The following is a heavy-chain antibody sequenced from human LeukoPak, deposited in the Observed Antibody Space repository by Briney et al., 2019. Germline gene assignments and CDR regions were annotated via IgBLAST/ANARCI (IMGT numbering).Heavy chain of an antibody. D-gene: IGHD2-2*01. V-gene: IGHV4-34*01. CDR3: ARARSGADIVVVPAAIPGGWFEP. Sequence: SETLSLTCAVYGGSFSGYCWSWISQPPGKGLEWIGEINHSGSTNYNPSLKSRVTISVDTSKNQFSLKLSSVTAADTAVYYCARARSGADIVVVPAAIPGGWFEPWGQGTLVTVSS. J-gene: IGHJ5*02. CDR1: GGSFSGYC. CDR2: INHSGST.